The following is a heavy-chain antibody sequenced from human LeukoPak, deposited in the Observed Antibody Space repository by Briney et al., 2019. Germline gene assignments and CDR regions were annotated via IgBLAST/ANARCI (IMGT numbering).Heavy chain of an antibody. CDR3: ARRRVVPAPWTP. V-gene: IGHV4-34*01. CDR1: GGSFSGYY. CDR2: VNHSGST. Sequence: SETLSLTCAVYGGSFSGYYWSWIRQPPGKGLEWIGEVNHSGSTNYNPSLKSRVTISVDTSKNQFSLKLSSVTAADTAVYYCARRRVVPAPWTPWRQGTLVTVSS. D-gene: IGHD2-2*01. J-gene: IGHJ5*02.